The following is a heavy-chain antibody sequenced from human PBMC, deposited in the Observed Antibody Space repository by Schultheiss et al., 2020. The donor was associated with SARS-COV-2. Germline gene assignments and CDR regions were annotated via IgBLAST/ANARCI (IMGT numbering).Heavy chain of an antibody. Sequence: ASVKVSFKASGYTFTSYGISWVRQAPGQGLEWMGWINPNSGGTYYAQKFQGWVTMTRDTSISTAYMELSRLLSDDTAVYYCARGGASRPMVATVYWGQGTLVTVSS. D-gene: IGHD5-12*01. J-gene: IGHJ4*02. CDR1: GYTFTSYG. CDR2: INPNSGGT. V-gene: IGHV1-2*04. CDR3: ARGGASRPMVATVY.